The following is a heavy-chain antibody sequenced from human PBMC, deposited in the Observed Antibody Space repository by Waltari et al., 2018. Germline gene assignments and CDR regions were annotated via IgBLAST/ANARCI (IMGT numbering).Heavy chain of an antibody. J-gene: IGHJ3*01. CDR2: RSYSGAT. Sequence: QLQLQESCPGLVQPSETLSLPCRVADVSTTSTRHYWGWIRQPPGQGLEWIGTRSYSGATYSSPSLQSRVTISRDTSKTLLSLKLGSVTAADTAVYYCATYIGASVGTAAFDVWGLGTMVTVSS. CDR3: ATYIGASVGTAAFDV. V-gene: IGHV4-39*01. CDR1: DVSTTSTRHY. D-gene: IGHD5-12*01.